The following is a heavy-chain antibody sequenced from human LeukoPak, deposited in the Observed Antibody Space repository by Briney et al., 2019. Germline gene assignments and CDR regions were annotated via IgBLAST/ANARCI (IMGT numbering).Heavy chain of an antibody. CDR3: ARDPLRYLRVGHYDY. CDR2: IDYDSSHI. V-gene: IGHV3-21*01. Sequence: ETLSLTCTVSGGSISSYYWSRIRQPAGKGLEWVSSIDYDSSHIYYAASVRGRFTISRDNARNSVYLQMNSLRVEDTAVYYCARDPLRYLRVGHYDYWGQGTLVAVSS. J-gene: IGHJ4*02. D-gene: IGHD3-9*01. CDR1: GGSISSYY.